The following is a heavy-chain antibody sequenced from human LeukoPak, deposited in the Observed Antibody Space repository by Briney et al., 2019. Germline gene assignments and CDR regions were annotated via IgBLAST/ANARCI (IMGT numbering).Heavy chain of an antibody. CDR2: IYTSGST. J-gene: IGHJ6*02. Sequence: PSETLSLTCTVSGGSISSYYWSWIRQPAGKGLEWLGRIYTSGSTNYNPSLKSRVTMSVDTSRNQFSLKLSSVTAADTAVYYCARNVVVPAAIPDYYYYYGMDVWGQGTTVTVSS. CDR1: GGSISSYY. V-gene: IGHV4-4*07. D-gene: IGHD2-2*02. CDR3: ARNVVVPAAIPDYYYYYGMDV.